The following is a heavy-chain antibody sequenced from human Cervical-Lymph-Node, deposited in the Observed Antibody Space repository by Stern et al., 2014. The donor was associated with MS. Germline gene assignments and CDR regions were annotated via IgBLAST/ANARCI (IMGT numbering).Heavy chain of an antibody. CDR2: LDWGDDK. CDR3: ARCFYDYESAALGPFDY. V-gene: IGHV2-70*04. Sequence: QVTLKESGPALVKPTQALTLTCTFSGFSLSTSGMRVSWIRHPPGKALEWLTLLDWGDDKFYSTSLKTRLTISKDTSKNQVVFTLTNMDPVDTATYYCARCFYDYESAALGPFDYWGQGTLVTVSS. CDR1: GFSLSTSGMR. D-gene: IGHD3-22*01. J-gene: IGHJ4*02.